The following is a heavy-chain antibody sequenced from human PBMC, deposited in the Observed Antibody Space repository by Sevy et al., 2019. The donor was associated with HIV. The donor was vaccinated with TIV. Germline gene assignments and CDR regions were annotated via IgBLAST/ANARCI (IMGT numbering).Heavy chain of an antibody. V-gene: IGHV4-61*01. CDR3: ARDRGAHGYYYYYGMDV. Sequence: SETLSLTCTVSGGSVSSGSYYWSWIRQPPGKGLEWIGYIYYSGSTNYYPSLKSRDTISVDTSKNQFSLKLSSVTAADTAVYYCARDRGAHGYYYYYGMDVWGQGTTVTVSS. CDR2: IYYSGST. J-gene: IGHJ6*02. CDR1: GGSVSSGSYY. D-gene: IGHD1-26*01.